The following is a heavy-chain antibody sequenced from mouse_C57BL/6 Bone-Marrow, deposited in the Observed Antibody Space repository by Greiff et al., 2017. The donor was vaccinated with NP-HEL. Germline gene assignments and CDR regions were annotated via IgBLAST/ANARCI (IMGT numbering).Heavy chain of an antibody. V-gene: IGHV1-5*01. J-gene: IGHJ4*01. CDR2: IYPGNSDT. CDR3: TYANFSSAMDY. CDR1: GYTFTSYW. D-gene: IGHD2-1*01. Sequence: VQLQQSGTVLARPGASVKMSCKTSGYTFTSYWMHWVKQRPGQGLEWIGAIYPGNSDTSYNQKFKGKAKLTAVTSASTAYMELISLTHKDYAVYYCTYANFSSAMDYWGQGTSVTVSS.